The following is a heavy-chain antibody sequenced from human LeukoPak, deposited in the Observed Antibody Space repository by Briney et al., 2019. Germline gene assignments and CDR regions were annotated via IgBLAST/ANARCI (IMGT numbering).Heavy chain of an antibody. V-gene: IGHV1-46*01. CDR1: RYTFTSYY. CDR2: INPTGGST. CDR3: AREEAVGAKFRHAFDI. J-gene: IGHJ3*02. D-gene: IGHD1-26*01. Sequence: EASVKVSSKASRYTFTSYYMHWVRHAPGEGLEWTGIINPTGGSTSTPPKFKGRVTMTRDTSTSTVYMGLSRLRSEDTAVYYCAREEAVGAKFRHAFDIWGQGTMVTVSS.